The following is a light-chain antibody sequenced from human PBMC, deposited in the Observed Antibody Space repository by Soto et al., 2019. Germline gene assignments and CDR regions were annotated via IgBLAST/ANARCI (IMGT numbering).Light chain of an antibody. V-gene: IGKV1-5*01. CDR2: DAS. CDR3: QQYNSYPWT. J-gene: IGKJ1*01. Sequence: DIHVTQSPSTLCASVGDRVTITCRASQSISSWLAWYQQKPGKAPKLLIYDASSLESGVPSRFSGSGSGTEFTLTISSLQPDDFATYYCQQYNSYPWTFGQGTKVDIK. CDR1: QSISSW.